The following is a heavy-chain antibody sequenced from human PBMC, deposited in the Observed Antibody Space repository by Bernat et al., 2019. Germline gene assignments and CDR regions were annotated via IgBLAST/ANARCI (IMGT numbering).Heavy chain of an antibody. CDR2: FYYTGGT. CDR1: GGSISSSSYY. CDR3: ARGSRRYSWFDP. J-gene: IGHJ5*02. V-gene: IGHV4-39*01. Sequence: QLQLQESGPGLVKPSETLSLTCPVSGGSISSSSYYWGWIRQAPGKGLEWVGSFYYTGGTYYNPSLYSRVTMSVDTSKNQFSLKLSSVTAADTAVYYCARGSRRYSWFDPWGQGTLVTVSS.